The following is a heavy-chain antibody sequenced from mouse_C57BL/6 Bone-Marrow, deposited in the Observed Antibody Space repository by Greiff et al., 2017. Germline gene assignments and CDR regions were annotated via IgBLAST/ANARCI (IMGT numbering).Heavy chain of an antibody. J-gene: IGHJ4*01. CDR1: GYTFTDYE. CDR2: IDPETGGT. D-gene: IGHD4-1*01. CDR3: TPNWEDYAMDY. V-gene: IGHV1-15*01. Sequence: VQLVESGAELVRPGASVTLSCKASGYTFTDYEMHWVKQTPVHGLEWIGAIDPETGGTAYNQKFKGKAILTADKSSSTAYMELRSLTSEDSAVYYCTPNWEDYAMDYWGQGTSVTVSS.